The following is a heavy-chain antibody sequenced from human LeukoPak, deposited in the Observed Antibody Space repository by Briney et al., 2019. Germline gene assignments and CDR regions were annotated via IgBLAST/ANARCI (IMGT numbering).Heavy chain of an antibody. Sequence: PGASLRLSCAASGFTFTSYALDWVRQAPGKGLEWISVISGDGDSTHYADSVKGRFTISRDNSKNTLYLQMNSLKADDTAVYYCARDEYKADTYWGQGTLVTVSS. CDR3: ARDEYKADTY. J-gene: IGHJ4*02. D-gene: IGHD2/OR15-2a*01. CDR1: GFTFTSYA. CDR2: ISGDGDST. V-gene: IGHV3-23*01.